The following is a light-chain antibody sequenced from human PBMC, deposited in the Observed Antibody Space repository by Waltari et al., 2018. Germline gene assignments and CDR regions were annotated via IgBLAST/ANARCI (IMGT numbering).Light chain of an antibody. CDR1: QSVLYSSNNKNY. CDR3: QQYYSSPIT. J-gene: IGKJ5*01. V-gene: IGKV4-1*01. Sequence: DIVMTQSPDSLSVSLGERATINCKSSQSVLYSSNNKNYFAWYQQKPRQPPKLLIYWASTRQSGVPDRFSGSGSGTDFTLTISNLQAEDVAVYYCQQYYSSPITFGQGTRLEL. CDR2: WAS.